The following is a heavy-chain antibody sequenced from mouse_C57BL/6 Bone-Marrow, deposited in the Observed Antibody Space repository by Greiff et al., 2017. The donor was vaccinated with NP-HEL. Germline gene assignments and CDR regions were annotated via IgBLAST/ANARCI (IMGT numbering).Heavy chain of an antibody. V-gene: IGHV1-50*01. CDR2: IDPSDSYT. J-gene: IGHJ4*01. CDR1: GYTFTSYW. D-gene: IGHD2-3*01. CDR3: ARYLPSRWLLPYYYAMDY. Sequence: QVQLQQPGAELVKPGASVKLSCKASGYTFTSYWMQWVKQRPGQGLEWIGEIDPSDSYTNYNQKFKGKATLTVDPSSSTAYMQLSSLTSEDSAVYYCARYLPSRWLLPYYYAMDYWGQGTSVTVSS.